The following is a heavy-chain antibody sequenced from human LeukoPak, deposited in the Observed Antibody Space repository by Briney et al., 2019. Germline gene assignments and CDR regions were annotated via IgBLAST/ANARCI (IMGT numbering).Heavy chain of an antibody. V-gene: IGHV3-23*01. J-gene: IGHJ3*02. D-gene: IGHD1-26*01. CDR1: GFTFSDYG. CDR2: ISSTGGTT. Sequence: PGGSLRLSCAASGFTFSDYGMSWVRQAPGKGLEWISSISSTGGTTYYADSVKGRFTISRDNSKNTLYLQMNSLRAEDTAVYYCAKDGAEWELLGGNAFDIWGQGTMVTVSS. CDR3: AKDGAEWELLGGNAFDI.